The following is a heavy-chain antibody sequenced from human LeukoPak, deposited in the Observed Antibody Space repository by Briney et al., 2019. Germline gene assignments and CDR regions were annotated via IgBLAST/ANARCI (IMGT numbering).Heavy chain of an antibody. V-gene: IGHV1-46*01. D-gene: IGHD2-15*01. CDR2: INPSGGST. Sequence: GASVKVSCKTSGFTFSDHYMHWVRQAPGQGLEWMGIINPSGGSTSYAQKFQGRVTMTRDMSTSTVYMELSSLRSEDTAVYYCARDSMVADAHDFDYWGQGTLVTVSS. CDR1: GFTFSDHY. J-gene: IGHJ4*02. CDR3: ARDSMVADAHDFDY.